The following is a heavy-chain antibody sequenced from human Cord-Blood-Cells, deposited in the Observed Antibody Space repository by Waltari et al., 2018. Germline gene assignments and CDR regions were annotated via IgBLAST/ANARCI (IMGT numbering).Heavy chain of an antibody. D-gene: IGHD2-15*01. V-gene: IGHV1-24*01. CDR3: AIILRLGYWSGGSCYDAFDI. J-gene: IGHJ3*02. Sequence: QVQLVQSGAEVKKPGASVKVSCKVSGYTLTELSMHWVRQAPGNGLAWVGGFDREEGETIYAQKFQGRVTMTEDTSTDTAYMELSSLRSEDTAVYYCAIILRLGYWSGGSCYDAFDIWGQGTMVTVSS. CDR2: FDREEGET. CDR1: GYTLTELS.